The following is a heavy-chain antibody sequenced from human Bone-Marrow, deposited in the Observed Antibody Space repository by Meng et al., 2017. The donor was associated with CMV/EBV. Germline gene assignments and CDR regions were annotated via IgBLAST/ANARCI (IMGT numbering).Heavy chain of an antibody. J-gene: IGHJ6*01. V-gene: IGHV3-74*01. CDR2: INSDGSST. CDR3: ARGGIVGARNYYGMDV. CDR1: GFTFSSYW. Sequence: GGSLRLSCAASGFTFSSYWMHWARQAPGKGLVWVSRINSDGSSTSYADSVKGRFTISRDNAKNTLYLQMNSLRAEDTAVYYCARGGIVGARNYYGMDVWGQGTTVTVSS. D-gene: IGHD1-26*01.